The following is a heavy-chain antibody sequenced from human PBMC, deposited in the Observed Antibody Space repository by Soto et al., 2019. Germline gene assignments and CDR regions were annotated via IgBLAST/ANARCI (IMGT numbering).Heavy chain of an antibody. CDR1: GGSFSGYY. D-gene: IGHD3-16*02. CDR2: INHSGST. Sequence: SETLSLTCAVYGGSFSGYYWSWIRQPPGKGLERIGEINHSGSTNYNPSLKSRVTISVDTSKNQFSLKLSSVTAADTAVYYCARIRHYDYVWGSYRYRYFDYWGQGTLVTVSS. CDR3: ARIRHYDYVWGSYRYRYFDY. J-gene: IGHJ4*02. V-gene: IGHV4-34*01.